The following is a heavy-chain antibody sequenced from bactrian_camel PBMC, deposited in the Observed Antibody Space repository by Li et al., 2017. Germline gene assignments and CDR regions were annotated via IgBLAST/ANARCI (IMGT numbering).Heavy chain of an antibody. D-gene: IGHD3*01. Sequence: VQLVESGGGLVQPGGSLRLSCATSGFQFSDYPMSWVRQAPGKGLEWIAQIAYDGWVSRYNDPAKGRFTISRDNAKNTLYLQMNDLRSEDTAMYYCATGVYCAHELSPDEYDVWGQGTQVTVS. CDR1: GFQFSDYP. V-gene: IGHV3S42*01. J-gene: IGHJ4*01. CDR2: IAYDGWVS. CDR3: ATGVYCAHELSPDEYDV.